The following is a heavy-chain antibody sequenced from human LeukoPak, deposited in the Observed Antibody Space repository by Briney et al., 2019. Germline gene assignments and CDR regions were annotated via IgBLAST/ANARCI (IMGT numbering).Heavy chain of an antibody. Sequence: GASVTVSCKASGYTFTSYGISWVRQAPGQGLEWMGWISAYNGNTNYAQKLQGRVTMTTDTSTSTAYMELRSLRSEDTAVYYCATGAVAGHNHYWGQGTLVTVSS. J-gene: IGHJ4*02. CDR1: GYTFTSYG. CDR2: ISAYNGNT. D-gene: IGHD6-19*01. V-gene: IGHV1-18*01. CDR3: ATGAVAGHNHY.